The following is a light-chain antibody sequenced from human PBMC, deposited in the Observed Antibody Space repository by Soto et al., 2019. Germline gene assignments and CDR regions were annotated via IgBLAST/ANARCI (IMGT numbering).Light chain of an antibody. CDR2: GAS. CDR1: QNIFSF. CDR3: QRSYSVPHT. J-gene: IGKJ2*01. Sequence: DIQMTQSPSSLSASVGDSVTITCRASQNIFSFLGWYQHKPGKAPELLIYGASSLRSGAASRFSGRGSGTDFALTISNLQPEDSATFYCQRSYSVPHTFGQGTKLEIK. V-gene: IGKV1-39*01.